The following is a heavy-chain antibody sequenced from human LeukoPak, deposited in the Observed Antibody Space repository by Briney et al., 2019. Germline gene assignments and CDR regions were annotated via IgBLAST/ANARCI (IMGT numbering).Heavy chain of an antibody. D-gene: IGHD4-17*01. CDR1: GFTFSSYG. J-gene: IGHJ5*02. Sequence: GGSLRLSCAASGFTFSSYGMHWVRQAPGKGLEWVAFIRYDGSNKYYADSVKGRFTISRDNSKNTLYLQMNSLRAEDTAVYYCAKDFNGLPDYGDYEWFDPWGQGTLVTVSS. CDR3: AKDFNGLPDYGDYEWFDP. CDR2: IRYDGSNK. V-gene: IGHV3-30*02.